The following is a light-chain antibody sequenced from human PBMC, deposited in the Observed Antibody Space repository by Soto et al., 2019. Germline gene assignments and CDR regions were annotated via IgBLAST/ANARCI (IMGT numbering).Light chain of an antibody. Sequence: EIGLTQSPGTLSLSPGERATHSSRASQSVSSSYLAWYQQKPGQAPRLLIYGASSRATGIPDRFSGSGSGTDFTLTISRLEPEDFAVYYCQQYGSSPRTFGQGTNV. V-gene: IGKV3-20*01. CDR1: QSVSSSY. CDR2: GAS. J-gene: IGKJ1*01. CDR3: QQYGSSPRT.